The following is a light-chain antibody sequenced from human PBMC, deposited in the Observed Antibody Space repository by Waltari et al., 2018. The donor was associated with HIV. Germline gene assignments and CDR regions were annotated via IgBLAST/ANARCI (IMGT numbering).Light chain of an antibody. J-gene: IGKJ1*01. V-gene: IGKV3-20*01. CDR2: GTS. Sequence: EIVLTQSPGTLSLSPGERATLSCRASESIVSDYLAWYQQKGGQAPRLLIYGTSNRATGIPDRFSCSGSVTDFTLTISILEPQDFAVYYCQQYGSSPWTFGQGTKVEIK. CDR3: QQYGSSPWT. CDR1: ESIVSDY.